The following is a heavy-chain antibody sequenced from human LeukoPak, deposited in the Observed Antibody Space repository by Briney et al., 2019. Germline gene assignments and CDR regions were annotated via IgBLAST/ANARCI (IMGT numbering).Heavy chain of an antibody. D-gene: IGHD1-14*01. CDR3: ARHKFYRPNFDY. CDR1: GYSISSGYY. J-gene: IGHJ4*02. V-gene: IGHV4-38-2*02. CDR2: IYHSGST. Sequence: PSETLSLTCTVSGYSISSGYYWGWIRQPPGKGLEWIGSIYHSGSTYYNPSLKSRVTISVDTSKNQFSLKLSSVTAADTAVYYCARHKFYRPNFDYWGQGTLVIVSS.